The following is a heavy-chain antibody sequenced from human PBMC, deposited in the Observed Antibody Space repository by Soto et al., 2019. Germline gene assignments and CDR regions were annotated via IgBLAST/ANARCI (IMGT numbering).Heavy chain of an antibody. CDR2: ITSKSTTI. V-gene: IGHV3-48*02. J-gene: IGHJ4*02. CDR3: AREQGACSDTSCYPGPYDC. CDR1: GLTFSSYS. Sequence: GGSLRLSCAASGLTFSSYSMNWVRQAPGKGLEWISYITSKSTTIKYADSVEGRFNVSRDNAKNSLFLQLNSLRDDETAVYYCAREQGACSDTSCYPGPYDCRGQGTPVTVSS. D-gene: IGHD2-2*01.